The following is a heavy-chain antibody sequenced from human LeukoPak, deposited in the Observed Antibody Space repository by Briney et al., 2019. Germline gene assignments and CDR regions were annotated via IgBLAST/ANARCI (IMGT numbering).Heavy chain of an antibody. Sequence: ASVKVSCKASGYAFTNYYMHWIRQAPGQGLEWMGIINPSGGSRNYAQKFQGRVTMTRDTSTSTVYMELSSLRSEDTAIHYCARDWSYCSGGSCHSRFWFDPWGQGTLVTVSS. V-gene: IGHV1-46*01. J-gene: IGHJ5*02. D-gene: IGHD2-15*01. CDR2: INPSGGSR. CDR3: ARDWSYCSGGSCHSRFWFDP. CDR1: GYAFTNYY.